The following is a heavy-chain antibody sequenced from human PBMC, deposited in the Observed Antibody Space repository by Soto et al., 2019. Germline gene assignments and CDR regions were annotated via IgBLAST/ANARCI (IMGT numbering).Heavy chain of an antibody. V-gene: IGHV1-46*01. Sequence: GASVEVSCQASGYTFTSYYMPWVRQAPGQGLEWMGIINPSGGTKCYAHKFQGRVTMTRDTSTSTVYMELRSLRSEDTAVYYCARDVDSSSGYFRHWGQGTLVTVSS. CDR3: ARDVDSSSGYFRH. CDR2: INPSGGTK. CDR1: GYTFTSYY. D-gene: IGHD6-6*01. J-gene: IGHJ1*01.